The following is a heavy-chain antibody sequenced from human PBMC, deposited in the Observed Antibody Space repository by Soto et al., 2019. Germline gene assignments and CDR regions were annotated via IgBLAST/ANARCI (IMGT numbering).Heavy chain of an antibody. D-gene: IGHD3-9*01. CDR1: GGTFSSYA. V-gene: IGHV1-69*13. J-gene: IGHJ6*02. CDR3: ARAPPGDYDILTGYRYYYYGMDV. Sequence: SVKVSCKASGGTFSSYAISWVLQAPGQGLEWMGGIIPIFGTANYAQKFQGRVTITADESTSTAYMELSSLRSEDTAVYYCARAPPGDYDILTGYRYYYYGMDVWGQGTTVTVSS. CDR2: IIPIFGTA.